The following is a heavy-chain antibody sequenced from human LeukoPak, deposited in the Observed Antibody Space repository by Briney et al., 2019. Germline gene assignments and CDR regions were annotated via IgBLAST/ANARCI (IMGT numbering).Heavy chain of an antibody. V-gene: IGHV3-21*01. J-gene: IGHJ4*02. D-gene: IGHD3-3*01. CDR3: ARDPYDFWSGYYYFDY. Sequence: MTGGSLRLSCAASGFAVSRNYMNWVRQAPGKGLEWVSSISSSSSYIYYADSVKGRFTISRDNAKNSLYLQMNSLRAEDTAVYYCARDPYDFWSGYYYFDYWGQGTLVTVSS. CDR2: ISSSSSYI. CDR1: GFAVSRNY.